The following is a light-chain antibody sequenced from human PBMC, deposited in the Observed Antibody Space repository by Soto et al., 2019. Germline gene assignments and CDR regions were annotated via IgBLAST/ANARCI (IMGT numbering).Light chain of an antibody. J-gene: IGKJ1*01. V-gene: IGKV1-5*03. CDR1: QSISSW. CDR2: KAS. CDR3: QQYNDNWT. Sequence: DIQMTQSPSTLSASVGDRVTITCRASQSISSWLAWYQQKPGQAPKLLIYKASTLQSGVPSRFSGSGSGTEFILAINSLQPDDSATYYCQQYNDNWTFGQGTKVEIK.